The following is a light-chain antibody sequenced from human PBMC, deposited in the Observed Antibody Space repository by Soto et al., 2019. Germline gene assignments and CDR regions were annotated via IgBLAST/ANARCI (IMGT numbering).Light chain of an antibody. V-gene: IGKV3-20*01. CDR1: QTVRNNY. CDR3: QKFSSYPLT. Sequence: EFVLTQSPGTLSLSPGERATLSCRASQTVRNNYLAWYQQKPGQATRLLIYDASSRATGIPDRFSGGGSGTDVTLTLSRLEHEDFAVYYCQKFSSYPLTFGGGTKEEIK. CDR2: DAS. J-gene: IGKJ4*01.